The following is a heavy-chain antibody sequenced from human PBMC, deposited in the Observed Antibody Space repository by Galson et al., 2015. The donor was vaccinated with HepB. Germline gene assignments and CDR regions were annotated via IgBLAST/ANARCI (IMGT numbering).Heavy chain of an antibody. CDR2: INPNSGGT. J-gene: IGHJ3*02. CDR3: ARGRKRLPITMIVVVITDDAFDI. D-gene: IGHD3-22*01. V-gene: IGHV1-2*02. CDR1: GYTFTGYY. Sequence: SVKVSCKASGYTFTGYYMHWVRQAPGQGLEWMGWINPNSGGTNYAQKFQGRVTMTRDTSISTAYMELSRLRSDDTAVYYCARGRKRLPITMIVVVITDDAFDIWGQGTMVTVSS.